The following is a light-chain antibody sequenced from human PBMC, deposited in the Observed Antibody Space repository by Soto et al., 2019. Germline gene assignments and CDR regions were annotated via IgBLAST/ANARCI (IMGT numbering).Light chain of an antibody. CDR2: GAS. CDR3: QEYNTWPWT. CDR1: QSVNSN. V-gene: IGKV3-15*01. Sequence: ETGMTHSPATLSVSPWERATLSCRASQSVNSNLAWYQQKLGQAPRVLIYGASTRATGIPDRFSGSGSGTESILTISSLQSEDFAVYYCQEYNTWPWTLGQGTKVDI. J-gene: IGKJ1*01.